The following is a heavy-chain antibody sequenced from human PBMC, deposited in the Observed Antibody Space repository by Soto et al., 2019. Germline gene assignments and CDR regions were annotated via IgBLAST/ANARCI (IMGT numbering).Heavy chain of an antibody. Sequence: EVQLVESGGGLVQPGGSRRLSCEASGFTLSSYGRNWVRKAPGKGREWVSYISSSSTTIYYADSVKGRFTIFRDNAKNSLYLQLNSLRDEDTAVYYCARSPYYYDSSNYYGYWGQGTLVTVSS. CDR1: GFTLSSYG. V-gene: IGHV3-48*02. CDR2: ISSSSTTI. CDR3: ARSPYYYDSSNYYGY. J-gene: IGHJ4*02. D-gene: IGHD3-22*01.